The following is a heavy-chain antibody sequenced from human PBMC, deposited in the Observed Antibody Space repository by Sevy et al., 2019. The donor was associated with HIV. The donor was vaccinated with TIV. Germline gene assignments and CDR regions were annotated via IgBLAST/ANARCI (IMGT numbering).Heavy chain of an antibody. CDR1: GFTFSSYA. Sequence: GGSLRLSCAASGFTFSSYAMHWVRQAPGKGLEWVAVISYDGSNKYYADSVKGRFTISRDKSKNTLYLQMNSLRAEDTAVYYCARDADSGYGQGGDFDYWGQGTLVTVSS. CDR2: ISYDGSNK. CDR3: ARDADSGYGQGGDFDY. J-gene: IGHJ4*02. D-gene: IGHD5-12*01. V-gene: IGHV3-30-3*01.